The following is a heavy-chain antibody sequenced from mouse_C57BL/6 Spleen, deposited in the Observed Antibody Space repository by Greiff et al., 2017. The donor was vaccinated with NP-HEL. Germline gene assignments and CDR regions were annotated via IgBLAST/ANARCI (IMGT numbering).Heavy chain of an antibody. J-gene: IGHJ2*01. CDR1: GYSFTDYN. Sequence: EVKVVESGPELVKPGASVKISCKASGYSFTDYNMNWVKQSNGKSLEWIGVINPNYGTTSYNQKFKGKATLTVDQSSSTAYMQLNSLTSEDSAVYYCATVVAKEDLDYWGQGTTLTVSS. D-gene: IGHD1-1*01. V-gene: IGHV1-39*01. CDR2: INPNYGTT. CDR3: ATVVAKEDLDY.